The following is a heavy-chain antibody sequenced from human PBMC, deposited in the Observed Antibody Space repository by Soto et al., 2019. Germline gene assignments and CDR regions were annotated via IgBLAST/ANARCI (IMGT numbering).Heavy chain of an antibody. J-gene: IGHJ4*02. CDR2: IYHIVGT. V-gene: IGHV4-4*02. Sequence: RQSPGKGLAWIGEIYHIVGTSYNPALQSRVAFSVDASKNQVSLHATSMTAADTAVYYCARMKPPTTVAPLEYYFDYWGQGIPVTVSS. CDR3: ARMKPPTTVAPLEYYFDY. D-gene: IGHD4-17*01.